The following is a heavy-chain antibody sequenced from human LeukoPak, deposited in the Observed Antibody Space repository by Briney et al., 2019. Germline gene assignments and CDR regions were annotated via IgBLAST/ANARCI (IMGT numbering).Heavy chain of an antibody. J-gene: IGHJ5*02. Sequence: ASVKVSCKASGYTFTSYYMHWVRQAPGQGLEWMGIINPSGGSTSYAQKFQGRVTMTRDMSTSTVYMELSSLRSEDTAVYYCARDMFDGPAGPWGQGTLVTVSS. V-gene: IGHV1-46*01. D-gene: IGHD3-10*02. CDR1: GYTFTSYY. CDR3: ARDMFDGPAGP. CDR2: INPSGGST.